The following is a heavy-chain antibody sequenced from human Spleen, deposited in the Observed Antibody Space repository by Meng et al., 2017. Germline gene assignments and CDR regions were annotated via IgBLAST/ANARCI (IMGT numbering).Heavy chain of an antibody. Sequence: SETLSLTCAVYGGSFSGYYWSWIRQPPGKGLEWIGEINHSGSTNYNPSLKSRVTISVDTSKNQFSLKLSSVTAADTAVYYCARGGDYVWGSYRLNTDYWGQGTLVTVSS. CDR3: ARGGDYVWGSYRLNTDY. D-gene: IGHD3-16*02. V-gene: IGHV4-34*01. J-gene: IGHJ4*02. CDR1: GGSFSGYY. CDR2: INHSGST.